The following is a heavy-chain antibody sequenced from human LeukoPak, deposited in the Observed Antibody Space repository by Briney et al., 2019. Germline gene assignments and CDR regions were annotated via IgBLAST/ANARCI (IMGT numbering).Heavy chain of an antibody. CDR3: ARDWVRGLGDFDY. CDR2: ISAYNGNQ. Sequence: ASVKVSCKASGYPFTYYGITWVRQAPGQGLEWMGWISAYNGNQKFAQKFQGRISMTTDTFASTAYLDLRSLGSDDTAVYYCARDWVRGLGDFDYWAREPWSPSPQ. V-gene: IGHV1-18*01. CDR1: GYPFTYYG. D-gene: IGHD3-10*01. J-gene: IGHJ4*02.